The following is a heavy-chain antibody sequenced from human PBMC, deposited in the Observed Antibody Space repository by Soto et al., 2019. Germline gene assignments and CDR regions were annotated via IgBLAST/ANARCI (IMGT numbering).Heavy chain of an antibody. CDR1: GGSISGFY. J-gene: IGHJ4*02. D-gene: IGHD1-1*01. CDR3: ARTSLRPDTTHYFDY. Sequence: SETLSLTFTVSGGSISGFYWSWLRQPPGKGLEWIGYIYYSRSTNYNPSLKSRVTISVDTSKNQFSLKLSSVTAADTAVYYCARTSLRPDTTHYFDYWGQGTLVTVSS. CDR2: IYYSRST. V-gene: IGHV4-59*01.